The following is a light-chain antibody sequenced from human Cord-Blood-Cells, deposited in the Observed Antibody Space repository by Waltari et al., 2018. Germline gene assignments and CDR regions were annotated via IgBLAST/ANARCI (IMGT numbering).Light chain of an antibody. Sequence: EFVLTASPATFSVSPGEGATLSCRASQSVSSNLAWYQQKPGQAPRLLIYGASTRATGVPARCSGSGSGTEFTLTISTLHSEDFAVYYCQQYNNWPRTFGQGTKVEIK. CDR3: QQYNNWPRT. CDR2: GAS. J-gene: IGKJ1*01. CDR1: QSVSSN. V-gene: IGKV3-15*01.